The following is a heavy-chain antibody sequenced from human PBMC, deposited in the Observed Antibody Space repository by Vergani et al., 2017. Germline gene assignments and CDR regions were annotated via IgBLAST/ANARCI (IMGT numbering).Heavy chain of an antibody. Sequence: QVQLVESGGGVVQPGRSLRLSCVASGFTFSTYGMYWVRQAPGKGLERVAALWYDGKYKYYADSVKGRFSVSRDNSQNTLSLQMNSLRGEDTAVYYCARDRPRCRSTTCSFDAFDIWGQGTMVTVSS. CDR2: LWYDGKYK. CDR1: GFTFSTYG. D-gene: IGHD2-2*01. J-gene: IGHJ3*02. CDR3: ARDRPRCRSTTCSFDAFDI. V-gene: IGHV3-33*01.